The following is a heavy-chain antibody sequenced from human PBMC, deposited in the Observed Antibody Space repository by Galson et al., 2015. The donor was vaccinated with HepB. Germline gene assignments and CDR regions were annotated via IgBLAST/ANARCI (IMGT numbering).Heavy chain of an antibody. CDR2: ISYDGSNE. CDR3: AAQEDGPGDYVAVGYYDSSGYYSYAFDI. Sequence: SLRLSCAASGFTFSSYGMHWVRQAPGKGLEWVAVISYDGSNEYYADSVKGRFTISRDNSKNTLYLQMNSLRAEDTAVYYCAAQEDGPGDYVAVGYYDSSGYYSYAFDIWGQGTMVTVSS. CDR1: GFTFSSYG. J-gene: IGHJ3*02. V-gene: IGHV3-30*03. D-gene: IGHD3-22*01.